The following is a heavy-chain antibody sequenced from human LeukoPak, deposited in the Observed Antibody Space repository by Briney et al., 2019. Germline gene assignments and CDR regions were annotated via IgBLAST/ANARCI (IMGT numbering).Heavy chain of an antibody. Sequence: ASVTVSCKASGYTFTSYGISWARQAPGQGLEWMGWIGAYNGNTNYAQKLQGRVTMTTDTSTSTAYMEVRSLRSDDTAVYYCARGAGSPFDYWGQGTLVTVSS. V-gene: IGHV1-18*04. J-gene: IGHJ4*02. D-gene: IGHD1-26*01. CDR1: GYTFTSYG. CDR2: IGAYNGNT. CDR3: ARGAGSPFDY.